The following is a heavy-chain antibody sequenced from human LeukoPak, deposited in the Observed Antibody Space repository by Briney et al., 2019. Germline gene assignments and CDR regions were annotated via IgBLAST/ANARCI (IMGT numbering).Heavy chain of an antibody. V-gene: IGHV3-30*02. J-gene: IGHJ4*02. CDR1: GFTFSSYG. Sequence: GGSLRLSCAASGFTFSSYGMSWVRQAPGKGLEWVAFIRYDGSNKYYADSVKGRFTISRDNSKNTLYLQMNSLRSEDTAVYYCAKDLPTFYYYGSGNLDYWGQGTLVSVSS. CDR3: AKDLPTFYYYGSGNLDY. D-gene: IGHD3-10*01. CDR2: IRYDGSNK.